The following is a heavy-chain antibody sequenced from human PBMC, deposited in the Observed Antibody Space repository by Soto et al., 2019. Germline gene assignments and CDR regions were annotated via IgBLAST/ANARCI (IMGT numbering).Heavy chain of an antibody. V-gene: IGHV3-21*01. CDR2: ISSSSSYR. CDR1: GFTFSSYR. Sequence: GSLRLSCAASGFTFSSYRMNWVRQAPGNGLEWVSSISSSSSYRYYADSVKGRFTISRGNAKNSLYLQMNSLRAEDTAVYYRARDTNGMDVWGQGTTVTVSS. D-gene: IGHD1-26*01. J-gene: IGHJ6*02. CDR3: ARDTNGMDV.